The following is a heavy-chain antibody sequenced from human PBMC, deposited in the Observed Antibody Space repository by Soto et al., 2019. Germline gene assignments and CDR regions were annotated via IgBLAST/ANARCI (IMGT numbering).Heavy chain of an antibody. J-gene: IGHJ5*02. V-gene: IGHV4-4*02. CDR2: IFHDGNT. CDR1: GASIGSGSW. D-gene: IGHD2-8*02. CDR3: ARHEGWTGPDQ. Sequence: QVHLQESGPGLVKPSETLSLTCAVSGASIGSGSWWSWVRQPPGKGLEWIAEIFHDGNTNYSPSLKSRVTISVDKYQNQFSLNVYSVTAADTAVYYCARHEGWTGPDQWGQGTLVTVSS.